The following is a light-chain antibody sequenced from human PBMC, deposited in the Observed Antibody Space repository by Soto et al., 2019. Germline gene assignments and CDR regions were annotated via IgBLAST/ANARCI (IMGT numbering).Light chain of an antibody. J-gene: IGLJ1*01. Sequence: QSALTQPASVSASPGQSITIPCTGTSSDVGSYNLVSWFQQHPGKVPKLLIYEGTKRPSGLSDRFSGSKSGTTASLTISGLQAEDEADYYCSSYTNTSTLYVFGTGTKVTVL. CDR3: SSYTNTSTLYV. V-gene: IGLV2-14*02. CDR2: EGT. CDR1: SSDVGSYNL.